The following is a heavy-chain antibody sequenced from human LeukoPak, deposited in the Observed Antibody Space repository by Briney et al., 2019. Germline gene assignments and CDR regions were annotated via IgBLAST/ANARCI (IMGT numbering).Heavy chain of an antibody. J-gene: IGHJ5*02. D-gene: IGHD1-26*01. CDR3: AREQYSGTYYGWFDP. CDR1: GFTFSNYW. Sequence: GGSPRLSCAASGFTFSNYWMTWIRQAPGKGLEWVANIKQDGSEKYYVDSVKGRFTVSRDNAKNSLYLQMNSLRAEDTAIYYCAREQYSGTYYGWFDPWGQGILVTVSS. CDR2: IKQDGSEK. V-gene: IGHV3-7*03.